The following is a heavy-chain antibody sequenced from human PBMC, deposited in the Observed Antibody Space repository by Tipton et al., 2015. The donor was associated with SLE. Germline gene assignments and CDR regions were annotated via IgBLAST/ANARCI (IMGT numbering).Heavy chain of an antibody. J-gene: IGHJ4*02. CDR3: ARLVGGYAR. V-gene: IGHV4-34*01. D-gene: IGHD5-12*01. Sequence: TLSLTCAVYGGSFSGYYWSWIRQPPGKGLEWIGTIYYNGGTHSNPSLKSRVSISVDTSTNQLSLKLISVTAADTAVYFCARLVGGYARWGQGTLVTVSS. CDR1: GGSFSGYY. CDR2: IYYNGGT.